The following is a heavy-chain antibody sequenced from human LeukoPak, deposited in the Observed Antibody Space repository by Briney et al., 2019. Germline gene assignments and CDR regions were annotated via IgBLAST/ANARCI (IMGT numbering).Heavy chain of an antibody. Sequence: SETLSLTCTVSGGSISSYYWSWIRQPPGKGLEWIGYIYYSGSTNYNPSLKSRVTTSVDTSKNQFSLKLSSVTAADTAVYYCARHRNDILTGNFDYWGQGTLVTVSS. J-gene: IGHJ4*02. CDR2: IYYSGST. CDR1: GGSISSYY. D-gene: IGHD3-9*01. CDR3: ARHRNDILTGNFDY. V-gene: IGHV4-59*08.